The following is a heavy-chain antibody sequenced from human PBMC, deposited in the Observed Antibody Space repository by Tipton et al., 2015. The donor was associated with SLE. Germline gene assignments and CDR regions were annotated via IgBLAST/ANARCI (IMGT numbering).Heavy chain of an antibody. D-gene: IGHD2-21*02. CDR1: GGSFSGYY. CDR2: IYFIGST. V-gene: IGHV4-59*01. CDR3: ARSPGGDNVWDYYFDS. J-gene: IGHJ4*01. Sequence: TLSLTCAVYGGSFSGYYWSWIRQPPGKGLEWIGYIYFIGSTNYNPSLKSRVTISLDRSKRQFSLRLSSVTAADTAVYYCARSPGGDNVWDYYFDSWGHGTLVTVSS.